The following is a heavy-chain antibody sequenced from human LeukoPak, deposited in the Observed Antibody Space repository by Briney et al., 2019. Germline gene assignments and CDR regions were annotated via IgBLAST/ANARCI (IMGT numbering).Heavy chain of an antibody. D-gene: IGHD1-1*01. V-gene: IGHV1-2*02. J-gene: IGHJ6*02. Sequence: AASVKVSCKASGYTFTGYYMNWVRQAPGQGLEWMGWINPNTGDINYAQKFQGRVTMTRDTSISTAYMELTILRSNDTAVYYCVSGSYGVSANGMDVWGQGTMVTVSS. CDR2: INPNTGDI. CDR3: VSGSYGVSANGMDV. CDR1: GYTFTGYY.